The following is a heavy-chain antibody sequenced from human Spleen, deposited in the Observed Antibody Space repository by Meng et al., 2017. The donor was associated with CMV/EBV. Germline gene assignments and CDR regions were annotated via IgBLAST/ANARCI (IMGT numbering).Heavy chain of an antibody. D-gene: IGHD6-19*01. CDR3: ARGNSGREWFNP. V-gene: IGHV4-4*07. CDR1: GGSISRYY. J-gene: IGHJ5*02. Sequence: QAEVGESGPGPAEPSETLALTCTVSGGSISRYYRSWIRPPAGKGLEWIGRIYTSASTIFNRSLKSRVTISVDTSKNQFSLKLSSVTAADTAVYYCARGNSGREWFNPWGQGTLVTVSS. CDR2: IYTSAST.